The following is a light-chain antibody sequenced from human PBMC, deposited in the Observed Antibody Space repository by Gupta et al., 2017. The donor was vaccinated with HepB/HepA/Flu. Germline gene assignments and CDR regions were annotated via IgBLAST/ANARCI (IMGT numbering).Light chain of an antibody. Sequence: IVLTPSPVTLPLSPGERATLSCRASQSVSRYLAWYQQKPGQPPSLLVFYASNRATGVPARFSGSGSGTDFTLTISSLEPEDFAVYYCQQRINWPLTFGGGTRVEIK. CDR1: QSVSRY. V-gene: IGKV3-11*01. CDR2: YAS. J-gene: IGKJ4*02. CDR3: QQRINWPLT.